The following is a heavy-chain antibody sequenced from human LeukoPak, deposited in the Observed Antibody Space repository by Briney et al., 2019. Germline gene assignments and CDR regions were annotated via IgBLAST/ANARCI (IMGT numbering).Heavy chain of an antibody. D-gene: IGHD5-18*01. V-gene: IGHV4-39*07. CDR2: IYHSGST. Sequence: SETLSLTCTVSGGSISSSSYYWGWIRQPPGKGLEWIGSIYHSGSTYYNPSLKSRVTISVDTSKNQFSLKLSSVTAADTAVYYCAGYSYGWPFDYWGQGTLVTVSS. J-gene: IGHJ4*02. CDR1: GGSISSSSYY. CDR3: AGYSYGWPFDY.